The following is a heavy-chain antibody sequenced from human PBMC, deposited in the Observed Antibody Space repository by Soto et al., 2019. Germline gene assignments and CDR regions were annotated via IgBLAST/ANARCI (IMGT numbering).Heavy chain of an antibody. V-gene: IGHV3-53*01. CDR2: IYGGGNT. CDR1: GFSVSSKY. J-gene: IGHJ3*01. Sequence: PGGSLRLSCAVSGFSVSSKYMIWVRQAPGKGLEWVSAIYGGGNTYDADSVRGRFAISRDNSKNTVSLLINSLRADDTAVYYCAASVTTAGGFDFWGQGTLVTVSS. CDR3: AASVTTAGGFDF. D-gene: IGHD4-17*01.